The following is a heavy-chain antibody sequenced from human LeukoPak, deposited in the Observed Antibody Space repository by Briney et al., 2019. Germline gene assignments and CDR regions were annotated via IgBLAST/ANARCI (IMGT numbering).Heavy chain of an antibody. CDR2: IYHSGST. J-gene: IGHJ6*02. Sequence: SETLSLTCAVSGVSISSGGYSWSWIRQPPGKGLEWIGYIYHSGSTYYNPSLKSRVTISVDRSKNQFSLKLSSVTAADTAVYYCARSHSSSWYFNYYGMDVWGQGTTVTVPS. CDR1: GVSISSGGYS. D-gene: IGHD6-13*01. CDR3: ARSHSSSWYFNYYGMDV. V-gene: IGHV4-30-2*01.